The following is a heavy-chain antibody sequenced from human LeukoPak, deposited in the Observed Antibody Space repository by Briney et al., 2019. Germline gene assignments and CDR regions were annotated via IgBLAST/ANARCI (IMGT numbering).Heavy chain of an antibody. V-gene: IGHV3-23*01. CDR3: AKDRVCSGGSCYFDC. D-gene: IGHD2-15*01. CDR2: ISGSGGST. J-gene: IGHJ4*02. Sequence: GGSLRLSCAASGFTLSNYAMSCVRQAPGEGVEWVSAISGSGGSTYYADSVKGRFTISRDNSKNTLFLQMNSLRAEDTAVYYCAKDRVCSGGSCYFDCWGQGTLVTVSS. CDR1: GFTLSNYA.